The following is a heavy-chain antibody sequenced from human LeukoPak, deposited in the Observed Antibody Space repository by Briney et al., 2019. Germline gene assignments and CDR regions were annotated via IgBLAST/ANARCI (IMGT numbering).Heavy chain of an antibody. CDR1: GFTFSSYG. CDR2: IRNDGSNK. J-gene: IGHJ4*02. D-gene: IGHD3-22*01. CDR3: AKDSSPTMRGPPEYFDY. V-gene: IGHV3-30*02. Sequence: GGSLRLSCAASGFTFSSYGMHWVRQAPGKGLEWVAFIRNDGSNKYYADSVKGRFTISRDNSKNTLYLQMNSLRAEDTAVYYCAKDSSPTMRGPPEYFDYWGQGTLVTVSS.